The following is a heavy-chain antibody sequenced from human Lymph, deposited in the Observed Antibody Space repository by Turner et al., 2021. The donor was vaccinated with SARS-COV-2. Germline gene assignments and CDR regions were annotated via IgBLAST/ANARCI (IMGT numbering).Heavy chain of an antibody. V-gene: IGHV3-21*01. CDR1: GFTFSTYS. J-gene: IGHJ4*02. D-gene: IGHD4-17*01. CDR2: ISSSSIYI. Sequence: EVQLVESGGGLVKPGGSLRLSCAASGFTFSTYSMTWVRQVPGKGLGWISCISSSSIYIYDADSVKGRFTISRDDAKNSLYLQMNSLRAEDTAVYYCARDIPTTADYFDYWGQGTLVTVSS. CDR3: ARDIPTTADYFDY.